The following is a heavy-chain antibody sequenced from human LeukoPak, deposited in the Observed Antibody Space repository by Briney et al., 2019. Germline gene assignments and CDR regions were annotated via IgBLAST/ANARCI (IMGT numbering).Heavy chain of an antibody. Sequence: SETLSLTCTVSGGSISSSSYYWGWILQPPGKGLEWIGSIYYSGSTYYNPSLKSRVTISVDTSKNQFSLKLSSVTAADTAVYYCARTSLVSGWYTYYMDVWGKGTTVTISS. J-gene: IGHJ6*03. CDR2: IYYSGST. V-gene: IGHV4-39*01. CDR3: ARTSLVSGWYTYYMDV. CDR1: GGSISSSSYY. D-gene: IGHD6-19*01.